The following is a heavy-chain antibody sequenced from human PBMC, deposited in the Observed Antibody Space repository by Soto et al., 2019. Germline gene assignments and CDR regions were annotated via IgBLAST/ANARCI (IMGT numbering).Heavy chain of an antibody. D-gene: IGHD4-17*01. V-gene: IGHV4-30-4*01. Sequence: SETLSLTCTVSGGSISSGNYYWSWIRQPPGKGLEWIGFISYSGTTHYSASLRSRVSISVDTSKKQFSLDLSSVTAADTAVYHCATMGTPVTGLYYFDYWGQGTLVTVSS. CDR3: ATMGTPVTGLYYFDY. CDR1: GGSISSGNYY. CDR2: ISYSGTT. J-gene: IGHJ4*02.